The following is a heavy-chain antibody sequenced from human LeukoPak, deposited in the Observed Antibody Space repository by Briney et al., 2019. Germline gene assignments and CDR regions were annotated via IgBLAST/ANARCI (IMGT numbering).Heavy chain of an antibody. J-gene: IGHJ4*02. D-gene: IGHD3-22*01. Sequence: GGSLRLSCVASGITFSNYAVSWVRQAPEKGLDWVSVISGSAHKIRYADSVKGRFTISRDNSENIVYLQMNNLRAEDTAVYYCAKDPSPPTYDSSEDIDYWGQGTLVTVSS. CDR2: ISGSAHKI. V-gene: IGHV3-23*01. CDR3: AKDPSPPTYDSSEDIDY. CDR1: GITFSNYA.